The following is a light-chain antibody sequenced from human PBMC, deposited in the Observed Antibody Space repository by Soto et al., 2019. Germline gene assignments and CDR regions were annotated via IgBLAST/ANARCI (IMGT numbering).Light chain of an antibody. V-gene: IGKV3-20*01. CDR2: GAS. Sequence: DIELTQSAGTLSLSPGERATLPCRASQSVXSSSPAWYQQKVGRAPGVLXDGASNMATGIPDRFSGSGSGTDFTLTITGLEPEYFSVYYCQQYGRATRTVGQGTRLEIK. J-gene: IGKJ5*01. CDR3: QQYGRATRT. CDR1: QSVXSSS.